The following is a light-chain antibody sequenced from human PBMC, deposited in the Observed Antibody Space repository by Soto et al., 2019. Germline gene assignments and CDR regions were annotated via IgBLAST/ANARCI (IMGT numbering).Light chain of an antibody. CDR2: GAS. CDR3: QQRSNWPPLT. Sequence: EIVMTQYPATLSVSPGERATLSCRASQSVSSNLAWYQQKPGQAPRLLIYGASTRATGIPARFSGSGSGTDFTLTISSLEPEDFAVYYCQQRSNWPPLTFGGGTKVDNK. CDR1: QSVSSN. J-gene: IGKJ4*01. V-gene: IGKV3-15*01.